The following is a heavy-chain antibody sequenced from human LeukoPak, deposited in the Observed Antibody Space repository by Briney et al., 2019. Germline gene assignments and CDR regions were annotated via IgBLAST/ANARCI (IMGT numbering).Heavy chain of an antibody. V-gene: IGHV4-38-2*02. CDR2: IYHSGST. Sequence: SETLSLTCTVSGYSISSGYYWGWIRQPPGKGLEWIGSIYHSGSTYYNPSLKSRVTISVDTSKNQFSLKLSSVTPEDTAVYYCAREAPNSDSSGYYRVYYYYYMDVWGKGTTVTVSS. D-gene: IGHD3-22*01. CDR3: AREAPNSDSSGYYRVYYYYYMDV. CDR1: GYSISSGYY. J-gene: IGHJ6*03.